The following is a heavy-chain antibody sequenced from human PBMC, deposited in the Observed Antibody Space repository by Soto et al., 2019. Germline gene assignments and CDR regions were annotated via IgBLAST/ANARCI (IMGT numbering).Heavy chain of an antibody. CDR3: ARGSSGWDGCIALDY. Sequence: SETLSLTCTVSGGSITSSSYYWGWIRQPPGKGLEWIGYIYYSGSTNYNPSLKSRVTISVDTSKDQFSLKLSSVTAADTAVYYCARGSSGWDGCIALDYWGQGTLVTVSS. CDR1: GGSITSSSYY. J-gene: IGHJ4*02. CDR2: IYYSGST. V-gene: IGHV4-61*05. D-gene: IGHD6-19*01.